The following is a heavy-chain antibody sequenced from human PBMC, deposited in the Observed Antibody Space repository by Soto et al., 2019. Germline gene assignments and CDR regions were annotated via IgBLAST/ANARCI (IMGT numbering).Heavy chain of an antibody. CDR2: ISGSGGST. Sequence: GGSLRLSCAASGFTFSSYAMSWVRQAPGKGLEWVSAISGSGGSTYYADSVKGRFTISRDNSKNTLYLQMNSLRAEDTAVYYCAKPGPPAFVIVYYYYHYMDVWGKGTTVTVSS. J-gene: IGHJ6*03. CDR3: AKPGPPAFVIVYYYYHYMDV. V-gene: IGHV3-23*01. D-gene: IGHD2-21*01. CDR1: GFTFSSYA.